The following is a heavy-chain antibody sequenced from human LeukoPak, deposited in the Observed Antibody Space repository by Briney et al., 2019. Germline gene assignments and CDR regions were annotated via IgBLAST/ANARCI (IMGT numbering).Heavy chain of an antibody. D-gene: IGHD3-22*01. Sequence: GRSLRHSCAASGFTLSSYVMHWVRQAPGKGLEWVAAMSYDGSHKYYADSVKGRFTTSRDNSKNTLFLQVSGLRTEDTAVYYCANGGNYYYNTSAYPSFRYGGQGTLVTVSS. V-gene: IGHV3-30*19. CDR1: GFTLSSYV. CDR3: ANGGNYYYNTSAYPSFRY. CDR2: MSYDGSHK. J-gene: IGHJ4*02.